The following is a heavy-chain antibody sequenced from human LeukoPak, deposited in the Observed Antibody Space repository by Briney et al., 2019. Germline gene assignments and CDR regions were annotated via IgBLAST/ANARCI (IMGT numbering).Heavy chain of an antibody. J-gene: IGHJ6*02. V-gene: IGHV4-61*08. Sequence: SETLSLTCTVSGDSVSSGGYYWSWIRQPPGKGLEWIGYVYYSGSTNYNPSLKSRVTISVDTSKNQFSLKLSSVTAADTAVYYCARGRRGRGGYTYYYGMDVWGQGTTVTVSS. CDR2: VYYSGST. D-gene: IGHD5-24*01. CDR1: GDSVSSGGYY. CDR3: ARGRRGRGGYTYYYGMDV.